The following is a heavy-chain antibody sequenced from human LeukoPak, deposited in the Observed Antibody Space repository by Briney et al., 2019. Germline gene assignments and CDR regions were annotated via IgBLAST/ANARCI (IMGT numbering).Heavy chain of an antibody. V-gene: IGHV1-24*01. CDR1: GYTLTELS. Sequence: ASVKVSCKVSGYTLTELSMHWVRQAPGKGLEWMGGFDPEDGETIYAQKFQGRVTMTEDTSTDTAYMELSSLRSEDTAVYYCATAPPAAGTGNWYFDLWGRGTLVTVSS. CDR3: ATAPPAAGTGNWYFDL. J-gene: IGHJ2*01. D-gene: IGHD6-13*01. CDR2: FDPEDGET.